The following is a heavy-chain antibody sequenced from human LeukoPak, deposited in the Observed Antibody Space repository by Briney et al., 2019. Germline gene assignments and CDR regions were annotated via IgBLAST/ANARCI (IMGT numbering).Heavy chain of an antibody. J-gene: IGHJ4*02. CDR3: ARDAGYSSGWYYFDY. CDR2: ISYDGRES. D-gene: IGHD6-19*01. CDR1: GFSLSSYA. V-gene: IGHV3-30*14. Sequence: GGSLRLSCAASGFSLSSYATHWVRQAPGKGLEWVAVISYDGRESYYADSVKGRFTISRDNSKNTLYLQMNSLRAEDTAVYYCARDAGYSSGWYYFDYWGQGTLVTVSS.